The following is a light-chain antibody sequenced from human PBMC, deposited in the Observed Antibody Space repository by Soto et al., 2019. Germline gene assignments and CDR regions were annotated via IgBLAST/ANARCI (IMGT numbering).Light chain of an antibody. Sequence: EILMTQYPATLSVSPGERATLSCRASQSVSSNLAWHQQKPGQAPRLLIYGASIRATGIPVRFSGSGSGTEFTLTISSLQSEDFEVYYCQQENNWPQRFGRGTKVEIK. CDR2: GAS. V-gene: IGKV3-15*01. J-gene: IGKJ1*01. CDR3: QQENNWPQR. CDR1: QSVSSN.